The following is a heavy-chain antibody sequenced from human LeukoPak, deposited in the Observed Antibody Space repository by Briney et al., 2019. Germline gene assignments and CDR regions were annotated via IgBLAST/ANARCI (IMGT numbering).Heavy chain of an antibody. J-gene: IGHJ4*02. CDR1: GHSISSPYY. CDR2: ISHGATT. D-gene: IGHD4-17*01. Sequence: SETLSLTCTVSGHSISSPYYWAWIRQPPGKGLEWIGSISHGATTYYKPSLKSRLTISIDVSKNHFSLELTSVTATDTAVYYCARDIPPVTTPSEVDYWGQGTLVTVSS. V-gene: IGHV4-38-2*02. CDR3: ARDIPPVTTPSEVDY.